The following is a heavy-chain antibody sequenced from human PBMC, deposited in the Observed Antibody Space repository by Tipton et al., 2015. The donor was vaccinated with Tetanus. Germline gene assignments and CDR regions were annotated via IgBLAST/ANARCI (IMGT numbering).Heavy chain of an antibody. Sequence: TLSLTCTVSGGSISSYYWSWIRQPPGKGLEWIGYIYYSGSTNYNPSLKSRVTISVDTSKNQFSLKLSSVTAADTAVYYCACSPSIAAAGTGEDSGWFDPWGQGTLVTVSS. J-gene: IGHJ5*02. CDR2: IYYSGST. D-gene: IGHD6-13*01. V-gene: IGHV4-59*01. CDR3: ACSPSIAAAGTGEDSGWFDP. CDR1: GGSISSYY.